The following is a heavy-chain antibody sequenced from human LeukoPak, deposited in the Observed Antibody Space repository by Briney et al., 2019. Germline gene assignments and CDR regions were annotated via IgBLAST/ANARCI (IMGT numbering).Heavy chain of an antibody. D-gene: IGHD3-10*01. CDR1: GFTFSSYD. CDR2: IGTAGDT. V-gene: IGHV3-13*01. CDR3: ARGTANLHYYGSGSYLDY. J-gene: IGHJ4*02. Sequence: GGSLRLSCAASGFTFSSYDMHWVRQATGKGLEWVSAIGTAGDTYYPGSVKGRFTISRENAKNSLYLQMNSLRAGDTAVYYCARGTANLHYYGSGSYLDYWGQGTLVTVSS.